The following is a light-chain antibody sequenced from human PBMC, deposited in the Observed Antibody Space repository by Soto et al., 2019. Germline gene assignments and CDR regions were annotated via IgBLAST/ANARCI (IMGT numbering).Light chain of an antibody. V-gene: IGKV3-15*01. CDR1: QSVNSN. CDR2: GAS. Sequence: EIMMTQSPVTLSVSPGERATLSCRASQSVNSNLAWYQQKPGQAPRLLIYGASTRATGIPASFIGNGSGTEFTLTASSLQPEDFAVYYCQQYNIWPFTFGPGTKVDIK. CDR3: QQYNIWPFT. J-gene: IGKJ3*01.